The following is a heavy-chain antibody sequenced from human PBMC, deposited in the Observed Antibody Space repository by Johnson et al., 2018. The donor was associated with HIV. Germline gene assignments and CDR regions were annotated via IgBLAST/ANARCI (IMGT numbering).Heavy chain of an antibody. CDR1: GFTFSSYW. J-gene: IGHJ3*02. V-gene: IGHV3-7*02. Sequence: VQLVESGGGVVRPGGSLRLSCAASGFTFSSYWMSWVRQAPGKGLEWVANIKQDGSGKYYVAYVKGRFTISRDNAKNSLYLKMNSRRAEDTAVYFCARVRRQLVRLSAFDIWGQGTLVTVSS. D-gene: IGHD6-6*01. CDR2: IKQDGSGK. CDR3: ARVRRQLVRLSAFDI.